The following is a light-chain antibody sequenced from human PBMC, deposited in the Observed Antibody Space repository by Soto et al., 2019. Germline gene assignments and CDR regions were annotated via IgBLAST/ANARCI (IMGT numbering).Light chain of an antibody. Sequence: DIPMTQSPSSLSASVGDRVTITCRASQCISSYLNWYQQKPGKAPKLLIYAASSLQSGVPSRFSGSGSGTDFTLTISSLQPEDFATYYCQQSDSTPLTFGGGTKVAIK. CDR2: AAS. CDR1: QCISSY. CDR3: QQSDSTPLT. V-gene: IGKV1-39*01. J-gene: IGKJ4*01.